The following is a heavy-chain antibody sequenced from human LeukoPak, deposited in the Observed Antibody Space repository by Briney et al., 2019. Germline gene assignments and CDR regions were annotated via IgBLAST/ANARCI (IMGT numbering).Heavy chain of an antibody. CDR2: IWYDGSNK. D-gene: IGHD5-18*01. J-gene: IGHJ4*02. CDR1: GFTFSSYG. CDR3: ARAGESYGHFDY. V-gene: IGHV3-33*01. Sequence: GRSLRLSCAASGFTFSSYGMHWVRQAPGKGLEWVAVIWYDGSNKYYADSVKGRFTISRDNSKNTLYLQMNSLRAEDTALYHCARAGESYGHFDYWGQGTLVTVSS.